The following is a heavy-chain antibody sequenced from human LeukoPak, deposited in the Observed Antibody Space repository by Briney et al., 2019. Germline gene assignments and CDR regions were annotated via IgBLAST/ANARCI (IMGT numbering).Heavy chain of an antibody. V-gene: IGHV3-7*03. CDR2: IKQDGSEK. J-gene: IGHJ3*02. D-gene: IGHD3-9*01. Sequence: GGSLRLSCAASGFTFSSYWMSWVRQAPGKGLEWVANIKQDGSEKYYVDSVKGRFTISRDNAKNSLYLQMNRLRAEDTAVYYCARDMRQRILRYFDWGAFDIWGQGTMVTVSS. CDR1: GFTFSSYW. CDR3: ARDMRQRILRYFDWGAFDI.